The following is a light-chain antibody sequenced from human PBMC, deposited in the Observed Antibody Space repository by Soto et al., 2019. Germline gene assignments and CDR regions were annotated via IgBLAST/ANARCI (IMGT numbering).Light chain of an antibody. V-gene: IGKV3-15*01. CDR3: QQYNYWPPIT. CDR1: QSVSDN. Sequence: EIVMTQSPATLSVSPGERATLSSRASQSVSDNLAWYQQKPGQAPRLLISGASTRATGIPARFSGSGSGTEFTLTISSLQSEDFAIYYCQQYNYWPPITFGQGTLLEIK. J-gene: IGKJ5*01. CDR2: GAS.